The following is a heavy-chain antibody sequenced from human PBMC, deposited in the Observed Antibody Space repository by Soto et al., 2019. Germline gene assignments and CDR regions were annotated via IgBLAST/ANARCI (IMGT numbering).Heavy chain of an antibody. Sequence: PSETLCLPWTVSGGPLKSRIKYWGRIRQHPWKGLEWSGTISYDGNVAYSPSLKSRVTLSVDTSRNLFSVKTNSVTAADTAVYSCATHPIAVARPLDFWGQGXLVTVYS. V-gene: IGHV4-39*02. CDR2: ISYDGNV. D-gene: IGHD6-19*01. CDR1: GGPLKSRIKY. J-gene: IGHJ4*02. CDR3: ATHPIAVARPLDF.